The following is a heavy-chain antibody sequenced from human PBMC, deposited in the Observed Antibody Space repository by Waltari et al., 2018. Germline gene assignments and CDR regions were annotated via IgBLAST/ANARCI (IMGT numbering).Heavy chain of an antibody. Sequence: QLVQSGAAGKKPGASVKVSCKVSGYIFSNYGITWVRKAPGQGLEWMGWIYPYSGNTKYEQSLQGRVTLTTDTSTTTAYMEIRSLRSDDTAIYYCARDDADSSNFGGFWGQGTLVTVSS. J-gene: IGHJ4*02. CDR3: ARDDADSSNFGGF. CDR2: IYPYSGNT. CDR1: GYIFSNYG. D-gene: IGHD6-13*01. V-gene: IGHV1-18*01.